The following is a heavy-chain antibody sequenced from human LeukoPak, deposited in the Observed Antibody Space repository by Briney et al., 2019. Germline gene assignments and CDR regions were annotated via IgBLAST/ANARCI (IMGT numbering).Heavy chain of an antibody. Sequence: KASETLSLTCTVSGYSISSGYYWGWIRQPPGKGLEWIGSIIHSGIPYYSPSLRSRVTISLDASKNQFSLKLTSVTAADTAVYYCTSLYSSNWYLGDYWGQGALVTVSS. CDR3: TSLYSSNWYLGDY. CDR1: GYSISSGYY. V-gene: IGHV4-38-2*02. CDR2: IIHSGIP. D-gene: IGHD6-13*01. J-gene: IGHJ4*02.